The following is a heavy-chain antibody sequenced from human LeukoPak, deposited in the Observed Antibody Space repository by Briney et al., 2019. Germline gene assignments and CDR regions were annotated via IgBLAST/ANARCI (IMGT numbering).Heavy chain of an antibody. J-gene: IGHJ4*02. D-gene: IGHD3-16*01. CDR2: INSDGSST. Sequence: QPGGSLRLSCAASGFTFSSYWMHWVRQAPGKGLVWVSRINSDGSSTSYADSVKGRFTISRDNAKNTLYLQMNSLRAEDTAVYYCARDSTRGANLGEFAVIFDYWGQGTLVTVSS. V-gene: IGHV3-74*01. CDR3: ARDSTRGANLGEFAVIFDY. CDR1: GFTFSSYW.